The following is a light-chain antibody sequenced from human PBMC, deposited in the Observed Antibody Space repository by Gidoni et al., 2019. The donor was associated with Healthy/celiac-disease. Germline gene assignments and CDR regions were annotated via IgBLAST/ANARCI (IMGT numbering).Light chain of an antibody. Sequence: EIVLTQSPATLSLSPGERATLSCRASQSVSRYLAWYQQKPGQAPRLLIYDASNRATGIPARFSGSGSGTDFTLTISSLEPEDFAVYYCQQRSKDFGGGTKVEIK. CDR3: QQRSKD. J-gene: IGKJ4*01. V-gene: IGKV3-11*01. CDR2: DAS. CDR1: QSVSRY.